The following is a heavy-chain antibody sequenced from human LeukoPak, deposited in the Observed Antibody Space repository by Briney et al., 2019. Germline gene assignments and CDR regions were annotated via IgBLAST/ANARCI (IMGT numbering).Heavy chain of an antibody. J-gene: IGHJ6*03. Sequence: ASVKVSCKASGYTFTGYYMHWVRQDLRQGLQWMGRINPNSGDTEYPQKFQGRVTMTRDTSISTVYMELSSLRSDDTAVYYCARADSVPAGDYHYWYMDVWGKGTTVTVSS. CDR2: INPNSGDT. D-gene: IGHD2-2*01. CDR1: GYTFTGYY. V-gene: IGHV1-2*06. CDR3: ARADSVPAGDYHYWYMDV.